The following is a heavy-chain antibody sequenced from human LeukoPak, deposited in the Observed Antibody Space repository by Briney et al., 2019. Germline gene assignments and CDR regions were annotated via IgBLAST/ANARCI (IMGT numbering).Heavy chain of an antibody. CDR3: ARADWSMLDY. CDR2: INPNSGDT. J-gene: IGHJ4*02. Sequence: EASVKVSCKASGYTFTAYYMHWVRQAPGQGLEWMGWINPNSGDTNFAQKFQGRVTMTRDTSISTVYMELSRLRSDDTAVYYCARADWSMLDYRGQGTLVTVSS. V-gene: IGHV1-2*02. CDR1: GYTFTAYY. D-gene: IGHD1-1*01.